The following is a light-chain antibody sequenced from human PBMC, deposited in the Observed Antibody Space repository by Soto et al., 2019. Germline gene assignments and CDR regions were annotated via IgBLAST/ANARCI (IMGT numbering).Light chain of an antibody. CDR1: QSVSSN. Sequence: EIVMTQSPATLSVSPGERATISCRASQSVSSNLAWYQQKPCQAPSLLIYGASTRATGIPARFSGSGSGTEFTLTISSLQSEDFAVYYCQHYNNWPSITFGQGTRLEIK. J-gene: IGKJ5*01. V-gene: IGKV3-15*01. CDR2: GAS. CDR3: QHYNNWPSIT.